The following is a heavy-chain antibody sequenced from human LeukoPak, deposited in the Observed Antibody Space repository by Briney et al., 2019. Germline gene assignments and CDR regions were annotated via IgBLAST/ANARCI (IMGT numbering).Heavy chain of an antibody. CDR1: GFTFSDYS. D-gene: IGHD5-24*01. Sequence: PGGSLRLSCAASGFTFSDYSMNWVRQAPGKGLEWVSSISSSSSYIYYADSVKGRFTISRDNAKNSLYLQMNSLRAEDTAVYYCARDRVEMATTLFSYWGQGTLVTVSS. CDR3: ARDRVEMATTLFSY. V-gene: IGHV3-21*01. CDR2: ISSSSSYI. J-gene: IGHJ4*02.